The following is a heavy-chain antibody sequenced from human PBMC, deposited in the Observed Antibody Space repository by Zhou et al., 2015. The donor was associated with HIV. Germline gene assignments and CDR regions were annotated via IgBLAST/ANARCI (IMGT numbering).Heavy chain of an antibody. Sequence: QVQLVQSGAEVKKPGASMKVSCKASGGTFSASDISWVRQAPGQGLEWMGGIIPMFDIDDHAQKFRGRLTITADKSTGAAYMELRSLRSEDAAVYYCARSSGDYDFAFDTWGQGTRVIVST. CDR3: ARSSGDYDFAFDT. CDR1: GGTFSASD. J-gene: IGHJ3*02. V-gene: IGHV1-69*10. CDR2: IIPMFDID. D-gene: IGHD3-22*01.